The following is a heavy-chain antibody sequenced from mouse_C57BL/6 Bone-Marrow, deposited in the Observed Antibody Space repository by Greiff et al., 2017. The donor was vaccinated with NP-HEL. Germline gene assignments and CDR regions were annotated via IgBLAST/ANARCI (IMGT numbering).Heavy chain of an antibody. CDR1: GYTFTSYG. Sequence: QVQLQQSGAELARPGASVKLSCKASGYTFTSYGISWVKQRTGQGLEWIGELYPRSGNTYYNEKFKGKATLTADKSSSTAYMELRSLTSEDSAVYFCARGCYGSSYEGYFDYWGQGTTLTVSS. CDR3: ARGCYGSSYEGYFDY. J-gene: IGHJ2*01. D-gene: IGHD1-1*01. CDR2: LYPRSGNT. V-gene: IGHV1-81*01.